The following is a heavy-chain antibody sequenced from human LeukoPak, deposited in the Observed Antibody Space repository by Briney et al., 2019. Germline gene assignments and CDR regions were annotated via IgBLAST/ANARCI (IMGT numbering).Heavy chain of an antibody. CDR1: GGSISSSSYY. CDR2: IYYSGST. J-gene: IGHJ5*02. D-gene: IGHD3-9*01. CDR3: ARQGDYDILTGYYTARCWFDP. V-gene: IGHV4-39*01. Sequence: SETLSLTRTVSGGSISSSSYYWGWIRQPPGKGLEWIGSIYYSGSTYYNPSLKSRVTISVDTSKNQFSLKLSSVTAADTAVYYCARQGDYDILTGYYTARCWFDPWGQGTLVTVSS.